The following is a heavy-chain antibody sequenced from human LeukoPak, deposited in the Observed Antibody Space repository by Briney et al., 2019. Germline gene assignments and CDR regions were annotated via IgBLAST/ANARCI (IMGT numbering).Heavy chain of an antibody. CDR1: GYSFTSYW. CDR2: IYPGDSDT. CDR3: ARQPNSNIVVVPAAMTGWFDP. Sequence: GESLKISCKGSGYSFTSYWIGWVRQMPGKGLEWMGIIYPGDSDTRYSPSFQGQVTISADKSISTAYLQWSSLKASDTAMYYCARQPNSNIVVVPAAMTGWFDPWGQGTLVTVSS. J-gene: IGHJ5*02. V-gene: IGHV5-51*01. D-gene: IGHD2-2*01.